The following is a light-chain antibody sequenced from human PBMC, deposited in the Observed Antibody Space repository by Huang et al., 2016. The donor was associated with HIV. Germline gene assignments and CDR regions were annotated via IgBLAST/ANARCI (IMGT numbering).Light chain of an antibody. CDR2: AAS. V-gene: IGKV1-9*01. CDR3: QQFNNYPLT. J-gene: IGKJ4*01. Sequence: IQLTQSPSSLSASVGDRVTITCRASQGISSFLAWYQQKPGKAPKLLMYAASTLHSGVPVRFSGSGSGTDFTLTISSLQPEDVATYYCQQFNNYPLTFGGGTKVEIK. CDR1: QGISSF.